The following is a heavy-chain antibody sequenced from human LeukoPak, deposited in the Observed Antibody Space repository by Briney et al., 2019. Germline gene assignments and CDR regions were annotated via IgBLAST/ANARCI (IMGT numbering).Heavy chain of an antibody. CDR3: ARSEQWLVIHLDY. Sequence: ASVKVSCKASGGTFGSYAISWVRQAPGQGLEWMGGIIPIFGTANYAQKFQGRVTITADESTSTAYMELSSLRSEDSAVYSCARSEQWLVIHLDYWGQGTLVTVSS. J-gene: IGHJ4*02. V-gene: IGHV1-69*13. CDR1: GGTFGSYA. CDR2: IIPIFGTA. D-gene: IGHD6-19*01.